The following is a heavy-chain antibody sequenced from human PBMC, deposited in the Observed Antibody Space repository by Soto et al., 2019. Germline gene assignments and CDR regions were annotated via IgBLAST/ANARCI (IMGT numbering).Heavy chain of an antibody. D-gene: IGHD3-22*01. CDR1: GGTFSSYA. CDR2: IIPIFGTA. J-gene: IGHJ3*02. V-gene: IGHV1-69*01. Sequence: QVQLVQSGAEVKKPGSSVKVSCKASGGTFSSYAISWVRQAPGQGLEWVGGIIPIFGTANYAQKFQGRVTITADESTSTAYMELSSLRSEDTAVYYCATRITMIVVASDAFDIWGQGTMVTVSS. CDR3: ATRITMIVVASDAFDI.